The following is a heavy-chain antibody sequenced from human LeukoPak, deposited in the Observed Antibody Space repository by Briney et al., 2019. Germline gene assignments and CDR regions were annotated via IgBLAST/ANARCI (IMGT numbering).Heavy chain of an antibody. Sequence: SETLSLTCSVSGGSISSSSYYWGWIRQPPGKGLEWIGNIYYSGSTYYHPSLNSRVTISVDTSKNQFSLKLSSVTAADTAVYYCARGVRGFDPWGQGTLVTVSS. CDR3: ARGVRGFDP. CDR2: IYYSGST. D-gene: IGHD3-10*02. CDR1: GGSISSSSYY. J-gene: IGHJ5*02. V-gene: IGHV4-39*01.